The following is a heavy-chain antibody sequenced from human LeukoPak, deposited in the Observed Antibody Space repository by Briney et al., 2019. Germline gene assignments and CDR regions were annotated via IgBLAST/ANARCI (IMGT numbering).Heavy chain of an antibody. V-gene: IGHV3-23*01. CDR3: AKDLRFNYVWEAGY. Sequence: PGRSLRLSCAASGFTFSSYAMSWVRQAPGKGLERVSAISGSGGSTYYADSVKGRFTSSRDNSKNTLYLQMNSLRAEDTAVYYCAKDLRFNYVWEAGYWGQGTLVTVSS. J-gene: IGHJ4*02. D-gene: IGHD3-16*01. CDR2: ISGSGGST. CDR1: GFTFSSYA.